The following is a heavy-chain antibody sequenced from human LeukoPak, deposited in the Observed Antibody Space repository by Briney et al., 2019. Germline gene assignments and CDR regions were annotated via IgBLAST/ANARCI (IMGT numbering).Heavy chain of an antibody. J-gene: IGHJ4*02. CDR1: GGSISRSSYY. Sequence: PSETLSLTCTVSGGSISRSSYYWGWIRQPPGKGLEWIGSIYYSGSTYYNPSLKSRVTISVDKSKNQFSLKLSSVTAADTAVYSCARDLGGYYGSGSYPYWGQGTLVTVSS. CDR3: ARDLGGYYGSGSYPY. V-gene: IGHV4-39*07. D-gene: IGHD3-10*01. CDR2: IYYSGST.